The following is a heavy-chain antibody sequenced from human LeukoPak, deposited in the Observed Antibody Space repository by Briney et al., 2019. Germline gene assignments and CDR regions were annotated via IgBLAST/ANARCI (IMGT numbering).Heavy chain of an antibody. V-gene: IGHV4-61*02. CDR3: ARGGYYYDSSGYYSFDY. D-gene: IGHD3-22*01. CDR1: GGSISGGGYY. Sequence: SQTLSLTCTVSGGSISGGGYYWSWIRQPAGKGLEWIGRIYTSGNTNYNPSLKSRATISVDTSKNQFSLKLSSVTAADTAVYYCARGGYYYDSSGYYSFDYWGQGTLVTVSS. J-gene: IGHJ4*02. CDR2: IYTSGNT.